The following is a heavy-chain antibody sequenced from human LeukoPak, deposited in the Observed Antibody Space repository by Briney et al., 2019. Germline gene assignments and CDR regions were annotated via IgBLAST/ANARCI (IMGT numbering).Heavy chain of an antibody. Sequence: ASVKVSCKTSGYTFTSYYMHWVRQAPGQGLEWMGTINSSGGSTTYAQKFQGRVTMTRDTSTSTVYMELSSLRSEDTAVYYCARGGVVVVPAAIGFWYFDLWGRGTLVTVSS. J-gene: IGHJ2*01. CDR2: INSSGGST. CDR1: GYTFTSYY. CDR3: ARGGVVVVPAAIGFWYFDL. V-gene: IGHV1-46*01. D-gene: IGHD2-2*02.